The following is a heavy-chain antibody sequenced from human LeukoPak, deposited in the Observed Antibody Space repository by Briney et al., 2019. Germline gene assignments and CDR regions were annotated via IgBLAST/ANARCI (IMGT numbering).Heavy chain of an antibody. D-gene: IGHD3-16*01. V-gene: IGHV3-74*01. J-gene: IGHJ3*02. CDR3: ARDYAVGESFDI. Sequence: GGSLRLSCAASGFTFSSYWMHWVRQAPGEGLVWVARITSDGSSTSHADSVKGRFTISRDNAKNTLYLQMNSLGAEDTAVYYCARDYAVGESFDIWGQGTLVTVSS. CDR1: GFTFSSYW. CDR2: ITSDGSST.